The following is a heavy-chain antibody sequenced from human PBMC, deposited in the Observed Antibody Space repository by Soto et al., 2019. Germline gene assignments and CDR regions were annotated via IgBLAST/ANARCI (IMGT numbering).Heavy chain of an antibody. D-gene: IGHD2-2*01. CDR2: ISGSGGST. J-gene: IGHJ6*03. CDR1: GFTFSSYA. V-gene: IGHV3-23*01. Sequence: GGSLRLSCAASGFTFSSYAMSWVRQAPGKGLEWVSAISGSGGSTYYADSVKGRFTISRDNSKNTLYLQMNSLRAEDTAVYYCVTSIYYYYYMDVWGKGTTVTVSS. CDR3: VTSIYYYYYMDV.